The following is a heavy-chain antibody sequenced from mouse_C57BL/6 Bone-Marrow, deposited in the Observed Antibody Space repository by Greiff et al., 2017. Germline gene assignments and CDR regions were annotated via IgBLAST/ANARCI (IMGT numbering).Heavy chain of an antibody. D-gene: IGHD1-1*01. V-gene: IGHV1-64*01. J-gene: IGHJ3*01. CDR3: ARERYYGSSYGFAY. CDR2: IHPNSGST. CDR1: GYTFTSYW. Sequence: VQLQQSGAELVKPGASVKLSCKASGYTFTSYWMHWVKQRPGQGLEWIGMIHPNSGSTNYNEKFKSKATLTVDKSSSTAYMQLSSLTSEDSAVYYCARERYYGSSYGFAYWGQGTLVTVSA.